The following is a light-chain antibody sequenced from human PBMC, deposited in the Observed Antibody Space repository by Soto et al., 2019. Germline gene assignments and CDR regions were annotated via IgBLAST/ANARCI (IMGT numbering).Light chain of an antibody. CDR3: QETYYHT. J-gene: IGKJ2*01. CDR2: DDS. CDR1: QRINEW. Sequence: DIQMTQSPSTLSASVGDRVTITCRASQRINEWLAWYQKKPGEAPQLLIYDDSNVQTVVPSRVSCSGSGTEFTLTISSLQPDDLASYYCQETYYHTLGQGTKLEI. V-gene: IGKV1-5*01.